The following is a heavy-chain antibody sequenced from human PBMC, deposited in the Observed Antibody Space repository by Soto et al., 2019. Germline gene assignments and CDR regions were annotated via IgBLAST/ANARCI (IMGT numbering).Heavy chain of an antibody. J-gene: IGHJ5*02. V-gene: IGHV4-30-4*01. Sequence: QVQLQESGPGLVKPSQTLSLTCTVSGGSISSGDYYWSWIRQPPGKGLEWIGYIYYSGRTYYNPALKSRVTIPGDTSKNQFSLKLSSVTAADTAVYYCARGRITIFGVGQNWFDPWGQGTLVTVSS. CDR3: ARGRITIFGVGQNWFDP. CDR2: IYYSGRT. CDR1: GGSISSGDYY. D-gene: IGHD3-3*01.